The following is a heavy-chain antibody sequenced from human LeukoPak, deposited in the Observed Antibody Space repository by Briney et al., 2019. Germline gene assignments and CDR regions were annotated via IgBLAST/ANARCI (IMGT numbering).Heavy chain of an antibody. Sequence: SVKVSCKASGGTFSSYAISWVRQAPGQGLEWMGGIIPIFGTANYAQKFQGRVTITVDESTSTAYMELSSLRSEDTAVYYCARGLPIGYCSSTSCYTMGYWGQGTLVTVSS. V-gene: IGHV1-69*13. CDR3: ARGLPIGYCSSTSCYTMGY. D-gene: IGHD2-2*02. J-gene: IGHJ4*02. CDR2: IIPIFGTA. CDR1: GGTFSSYA.